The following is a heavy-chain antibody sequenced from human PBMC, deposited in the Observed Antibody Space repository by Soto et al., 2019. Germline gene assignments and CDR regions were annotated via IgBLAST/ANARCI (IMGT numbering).Heavy chain of an antibody. CDR2: IWYDGSNK. CDR1: GFTFSSYG. Sequence: HPGGSLRLSCAASGFTFSSYGMHWVRQAPGKGLEWVAVIWYDGSNKYYADSVKGRFTISRDNSKNTLYLQMNSLRAEDTAVYYCARDLAVASFDYWGQGTLVTVSS. CDR3: ARDLAVASFDY. J-gene: IGHJ4*02. D-gene: IGHD6-19*01. V-gene: IGHV3-33*01.